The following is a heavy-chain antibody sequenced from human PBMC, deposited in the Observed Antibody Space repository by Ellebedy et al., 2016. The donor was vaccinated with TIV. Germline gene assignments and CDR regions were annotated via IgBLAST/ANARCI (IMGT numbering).Heavy chain of an antibody. CDR3: ARDTSIVVVVAATPYS. J-gene: IGHJ4*02. Sequence: DSVKGRCTISRDNSKKTVCLQMNSLRAEDTAVYYCARDTSIVVVVAATPYSWGQGTLVTVSS. V-gene: IGHV3-30*01. D-gene: IGHD2-15*01.